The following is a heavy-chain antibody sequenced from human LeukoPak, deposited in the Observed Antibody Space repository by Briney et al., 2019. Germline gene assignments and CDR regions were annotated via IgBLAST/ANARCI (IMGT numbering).Heavy chain of an antibody. Sequence: ASVKVSCKASGYTFTSYGISWVRQAPGQGLEWMGWISAYNGNTNYAQKFQGRVTMTRDTSISTAYMELSRLRSDDTAVYYCARENYDSSGYTDYWGQGTLVTVSS. D-gene: IGHD3-22*01. V-gene: IGHV1-18*01. CDR1: GYTFTSYG. CDR2: ISAYNGNT. J-gene: IGHJ4*02. CDR3: ARENYDSSGYTDY.